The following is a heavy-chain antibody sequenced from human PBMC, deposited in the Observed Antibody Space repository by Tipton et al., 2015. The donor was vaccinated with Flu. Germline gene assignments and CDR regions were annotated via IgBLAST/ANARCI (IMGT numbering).Heavy chain of an antibody. V-gene: IGHV5-51*01. J-gene: IGHJ4*02. CDR3: ARHPRGDYGGFFDF. CDR2: IYPGDSDT. D-gene: IGHD3-16*01. CDR1: GYKFANDW. Sequence: VQLVQSGAEVKKPGESLRISCKASGYKFANDWIAWVRQMPGKGLEWLGIIYPGDSDTRYRPSFQGQITISADKSSGTAYLQWSSLKTSDSGMYYCARHPRGDYGGFFDFWGQGTRVTVST.